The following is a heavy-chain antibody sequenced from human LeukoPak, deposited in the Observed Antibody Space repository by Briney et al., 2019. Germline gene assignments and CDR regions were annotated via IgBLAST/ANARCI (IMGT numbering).Heavy chain of an antibody. J-gene: IGHJ4*02. CDR1: GYSFTSSW. CDR3: ARSYDSSGYYVGLDY. Sequence: GESLKISCKTSGYSFTSSWIGWVRQMPGKGLEWMGIIYPADSDTKYSPSFQGQVTISVDKSSNTAYPKWSSLQASDTAMYYCARSYDSSGYYVGLDYWGQGTLVTVSS. V-gene: IGHV5-51*01. D-gene: IGHD3-22*01. CDR2: IYPADSDT.